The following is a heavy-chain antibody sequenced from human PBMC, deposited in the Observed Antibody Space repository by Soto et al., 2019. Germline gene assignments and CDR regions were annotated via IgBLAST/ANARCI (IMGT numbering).Heavy chain of an antibody. CDR2: MNPNSGNT. Sequence: ASVKVSCKASGYTFTSYDINWVRQATGQGLEWMGWMNPNSGNTGYAQKFQGRVTMTRNTSMSTAYMELSSLRSEDTAVYYCARGGLDSSSWYDSNWFDPWGQGTLVTVSS. J-gene: IGHJ5*02. V-gene: IGHV1-8*01. CDR3: ARGGLDSSSWYDSNWFDP. D-gene: IGHD6-13*01. CDR1: GYTFTSYD.